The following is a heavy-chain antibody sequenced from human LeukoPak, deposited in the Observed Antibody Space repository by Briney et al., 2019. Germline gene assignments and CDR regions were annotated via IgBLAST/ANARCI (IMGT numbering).Heavy chain of an antibody. J-gene: IGHJ4*02. CDR1: GESFSGYY. Sequence: SETESLTCAVYGESFSGYYWSWIRQPPGKGLEWIGEINHSGSTNYNPSLKSRVTISVDTSRNQFSLNLSSVTAADTAFYYCARLKPMIVLAYGFRPREGTTYCFDYWGLGTLVTVSS. CDR3: ARLKPMIVLAYGFRPREGTTYCFDY. V-gene: IGHV4-34*01. CDR2: INHSGST. D-gene: IGHD3-22*01.